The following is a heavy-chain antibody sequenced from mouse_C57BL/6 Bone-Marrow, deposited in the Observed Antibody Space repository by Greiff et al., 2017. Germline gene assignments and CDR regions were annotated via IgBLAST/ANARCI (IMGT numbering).Heavy chain of an antibody. Sequence: VQLKESGAELVKPGASVKLSCTASGFNIKDYYMHWVKQRTEQGLEWIGRIDPEDGETKYAPKFPGKATITADTSSNTAYLQLSSLTSEDTAVYYCARRERGTFDYWGQGTTLTVSS. V-gene: IGHV14-2*01. CDR3: ARRERGTFDY. CDR1: GFNIKDYY. J-gene: IGHJ2*01. CDR2: IDPEDGET.